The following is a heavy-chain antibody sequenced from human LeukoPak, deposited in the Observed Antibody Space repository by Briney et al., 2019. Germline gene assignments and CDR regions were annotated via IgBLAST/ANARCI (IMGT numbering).Heavy chain of an antibody. Sequence: GESLKISFKGSGYRFTSYWIGWVRQMPGKGLEWMGIIYPGDSDTRYSPSFQGQVTISADKSISTAYLQWSSLKASDTAMYYCACSVAGTGGHFDYWGQGTLVTVSS. CDR1: GYRFTSYW. V-gene: IGHV5-51*01. CDR2: IYPGDSDT. J-gene: IGHJ4*02. CDR3: ACSVAGTGGHFDY. D-gene: IGHD6-19*01.